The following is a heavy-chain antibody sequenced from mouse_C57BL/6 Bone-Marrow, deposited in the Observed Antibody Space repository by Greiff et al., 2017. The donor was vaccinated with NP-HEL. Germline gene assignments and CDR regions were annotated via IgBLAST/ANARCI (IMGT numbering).Heavy chain of an antibody. Sequence: VQLQQSGAELVKPGASVKLSCKASGYTFTSYWMQWVKQRPGQGLEWIGEIDPSDSYTNYNQKLKGKATLTVDTSSSTAYMQLSSLTSEDSAVYYCARYQLKDYFDYWGQGTTLTVSS. D-gene: IGHD3-2*02. J-gene: IGHJ2*01. CDR3: ARYQLKDYFDY. CDR1: GYTFTSYW. CDR2: IDPSDSYT. V-gene: IGHV1-50*01.